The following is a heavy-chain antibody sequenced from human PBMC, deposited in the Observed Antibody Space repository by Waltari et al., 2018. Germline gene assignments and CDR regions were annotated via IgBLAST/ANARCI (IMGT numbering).Heavy chain of an antibody. CDR3: ASLGAGG. CDR2: IYHSGRT. J-gene: IGHJ4*02. Sequence: QVQLQESGPGLVKPSGTMSLTCAVSGGSISSSNWWSWVRQPPGKGLEWIGEIYHSGRTNSNRSLRSRVPLSVDKSKNHFSLTLGSGTAAATAVYSCASLGAGGWGQGTLVTVSS. V-gene: IGHV4-4*02. CDR1: GGSISSSNW. D-gene: IGHD1-26*01.